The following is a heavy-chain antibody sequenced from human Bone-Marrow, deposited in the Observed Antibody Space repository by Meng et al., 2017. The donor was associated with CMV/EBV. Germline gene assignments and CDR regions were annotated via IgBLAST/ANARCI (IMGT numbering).Heavy chain of an antibody. CDR3: ARGIVGAHDAFDI. CDR2: ISSSSSYI. J-gene: IGHJ3*02. V-gene: IGHV3-21*01. D-gene: IGHD1-26*01. CDR1: GFTFSSYS. Sequence: GECLKISCAASGFTFSSYSMNWVRQAPGKGLEWVSSISSSSSYIYYADSVKGRFTISRDNAKNSLYLQMNSLRAEDTAVYYCARGIVGAHDAFDIWGQGTMVTVSS.